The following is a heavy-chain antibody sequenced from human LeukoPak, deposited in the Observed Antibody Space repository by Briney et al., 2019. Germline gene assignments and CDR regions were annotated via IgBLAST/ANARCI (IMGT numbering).Heavy chain of an antibody. J-gene: IGHJ4*02. Sequence: ASVKVSCKASGYTFTGYYMHWVRQAPGQGLEWMGWINTNTGNPTYAQGFTGRFVFSLDTSVSTAYLQISSLKAEDTAVYYCARWSSSSWDYYFDYWGQGTLVTVSS. CDR1: GYTFTGYY. CDR2: INTNTGNP. D-gene: IGHD6-13*01. V-gene: IGHV7-4-1*02. CDR3: ARWSSSSWDYYFDY.